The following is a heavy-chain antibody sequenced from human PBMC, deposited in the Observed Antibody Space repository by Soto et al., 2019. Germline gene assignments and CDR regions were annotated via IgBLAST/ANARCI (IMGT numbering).Heavy chain of an antibody. CDR3: VKLNDY. V-gene: IGHV3-64D*06. CDR2: ISPNGAAT. CDR1: GLSFSTYD. Sequence: PGGSLRLSWSASGLSFSTYDVHWVRQAPAKGLEFVAGISPNGAATYYADSVKGRSTISRDNSKNTLYLQMSSLTPDDTAVYYCVKLNDYWGLGTLVTVSS. J-gene: IGHJ4*02.